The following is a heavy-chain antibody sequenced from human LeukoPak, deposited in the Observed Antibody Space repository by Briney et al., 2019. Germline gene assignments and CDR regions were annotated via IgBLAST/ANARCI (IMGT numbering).Heavy chain of an antibody. CDR1: GYTLTELS. J-gene: IGHJ4*02. CDR2: INPNSGGT. CDR3: ARETSYYDSSGYRASLIDY. Sequence: ASVKVSCKVSGYTLTELSMHWVRQAPGQGLEWMGRINPNSGGTNYAQKFQGRVTMTRDTSISTAYMELSRLRSDDTAVYYCARETSYYDSSGYRASLIDYWGQGTLVTVSS. V-gene: IGHV1-2*06. D-gene: IGHD3-22*01.